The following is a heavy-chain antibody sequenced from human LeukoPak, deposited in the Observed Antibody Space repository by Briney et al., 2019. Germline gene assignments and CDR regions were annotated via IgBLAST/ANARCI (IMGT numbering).Heavy chain of an antibody. V-gene: IGHV7-4-1*02. Sequence: ASVKVSCKASGYTFTSYAMNWVRQSPGQGLEWMGWINTNTGNPTYAQGFTGRFVFSLDTSVSTAYLQISSLKAEDTAVYYCASRTYYYGSGSRAFDIWGQGTMVTVS. CDR2: INTNTGNP. J-gene: IGHJ3*02. CDR1: GYTFTSYA. CDR3: ASRTYYYGSGSRAFDI. D-gene: IGHD3-10*01.